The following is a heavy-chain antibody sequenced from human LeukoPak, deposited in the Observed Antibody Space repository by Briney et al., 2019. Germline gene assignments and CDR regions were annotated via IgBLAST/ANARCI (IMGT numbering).Heavy chain of an antibody. D-gene: IGHD4-17*01. Sequence: GGSLKLSCAASGFTFSGSAMHWVRQASGKGLEWVGRIRSKANSYATAYAASVKGRFTISRDDSKNTAYLQMNSLKTEDTAVYYCTRLFTVATPYWGQGTLVTVSS. CDR1: GFTFSGSA. CDR2: IRSKANSYAT. V-gene: IGHV3-73*01. CDR3: TRLFTVATPY. J-gene: IGHJ4*02.